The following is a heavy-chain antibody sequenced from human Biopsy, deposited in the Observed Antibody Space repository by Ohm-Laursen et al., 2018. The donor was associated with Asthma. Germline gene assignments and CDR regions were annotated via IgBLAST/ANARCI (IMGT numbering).Heavy chain of an antibody. V-gene: IGHV3-7*01. CDR1: GFTFGDYW. D-gene: IGHD3-3*02. Sequence: SLRLSCTASGFTFGDYWMSWVRQVPGKGLEWVANIKYDGTEKNHVDSLKGRFTISRDNAKNSLYLQTNSLRAEDTAVYYCARTFHFWSPYHAEHYQLWGQGTLVTVPS. CDR2: IKYDGTEK. J-gene: IGHJ1*01. CDR3: ARTFHFWSPYHAEHYQL.